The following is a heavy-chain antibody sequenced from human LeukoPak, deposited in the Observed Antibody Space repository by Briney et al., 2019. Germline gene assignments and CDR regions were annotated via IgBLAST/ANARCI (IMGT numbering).Heavy chain of an antibody. CDR1: GFTFSSYS. CDR2: ISSSSSTI. D-gene: IGHD3-3*02. CDR3: ARLIESFLGYYFDY. V-gene: IGHV3-48*01. J-gene: IGHJ4*02. Sequence: GGSLRLSCAASGFTFSSYSMNWVRQAPGKGLEWVSYISSSSSTIYYADSVKGRFTISRDNAKNSLYLQMNSLRAEDTAVYYCARLIESFLGYYFDYWGQGTLVTVSS.